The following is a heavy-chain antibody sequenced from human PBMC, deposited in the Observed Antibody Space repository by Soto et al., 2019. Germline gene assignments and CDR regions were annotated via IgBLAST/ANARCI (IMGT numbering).Heavy chain of an antibody. CDR1: GGSISSGGYY. J-gene: IGHJ4*02. CDR3: ARVSYGRGDPDY. V-gene: IGHV4-31*03. D-gene: IGHD4-17*01. CDR2: IYYSGST. Sequence: PSETLSLTCTVSGGSISSGGYYWSWIRQHPGKGLEWIGYIYYSGSTYYNPSLKSRVTISVDTSKNQFSLKLSSVTAADTAVYYCARVSYGRGDPDYWGQGTLVTVSS.